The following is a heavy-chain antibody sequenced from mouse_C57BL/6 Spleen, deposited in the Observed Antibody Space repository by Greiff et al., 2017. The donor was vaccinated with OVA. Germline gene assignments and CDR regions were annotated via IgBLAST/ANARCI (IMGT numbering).Heavy chain of an antibody. J-gene: IGHJ2*01. CDR3: ASSNWDYFDY. Sequence: EVQLQQSGPELVKPGASVKMSCKASGYTFTDYNMHWVKQSPGKSLEWIGYINPNNGGISYNQKFKGKATLTVNKSSSTAYMELRSLTSEEYAVYCCASSNWDYFDYWGQGTTLTVSS. CDR2: INPNNGGI. V-gene: IGHV1-22*01. CDR1: GYTFTDYN. D-gene: IGHD4-1*01.